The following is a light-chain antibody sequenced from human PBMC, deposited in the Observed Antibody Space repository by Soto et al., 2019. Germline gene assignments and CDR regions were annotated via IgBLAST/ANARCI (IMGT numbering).Light chain of an antibody. CDR3: QQSYSTPPWT. CDR2: ATS. CDR1: QGISSW. J-gene: IGKJ1*01. Sequence: DIQMTQSPSSVSASVGDTVTITCRASQGISSWLAWYQQKPGKAPRLLIDATSTLQSGVPSRFSGSGSGTEFTLTISSLQPDDFATYYCQQSYSTPPWTFGQGTKVDIK. V-gene: IGKV1-12*01.